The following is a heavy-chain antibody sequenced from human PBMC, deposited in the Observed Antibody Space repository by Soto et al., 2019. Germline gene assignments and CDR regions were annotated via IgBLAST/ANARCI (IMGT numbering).Heavy chain of an antibody. CDR2: INHSGST. V-gene: IGHV4-34*01. CDR1: GGSFSGYY. Sequence: SETLSLTCAVYGGSFSGYYWSWIRQPPGKGLEWIGEINHSGSTNYNPSLKSRVTISVDTSKNQFSLKLSSVTAADTAVYYCARLNAPRAQNWFDPWGQGTLVTVSS. CDR3: ARLNAPRAQNWFDP. J-gene: IGHJ5*02.